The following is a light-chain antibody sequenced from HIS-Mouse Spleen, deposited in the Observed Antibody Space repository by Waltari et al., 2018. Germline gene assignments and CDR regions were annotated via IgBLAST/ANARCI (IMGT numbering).Light chain of an antibody. CDR1: SSDLGGYNY. CDR3: SSYAGSNNLV. CDR2: EVS. Sequence: QSALTQPPSASGSPGQSVPLSCTGTSSDLGGYNYVPWYQQHPGKAPKLMIYEVSQRPSGVPDRFSGSKSGNTASLTVSGLQAEDEADYYCSSYAGSNNLVFGGGTKLTVL. J-gene: IGLJ2*01. V-gene: IGLV2-8*01.